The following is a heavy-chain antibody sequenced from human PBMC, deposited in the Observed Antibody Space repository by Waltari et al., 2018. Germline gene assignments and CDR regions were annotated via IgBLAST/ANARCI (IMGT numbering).Heavy chain of an antibody. V-gene: IGHV4-59*01. CDR3: AREGSWGSIDY. Sequence: QVQLQESGSGLVKPSETLSLTCPVSGGPIIHYYWTWIRQPPGKGLEWIGYIYYSGSTNYNPSLKSRVTISVDTSKNQFSLKLSSVTAADTAVYYCAREGSWGSIDYWGQGTLVTVSS. CDR2: IYYSGST. CDR1: GGPIIHYY. D-gene: IGHD1-26*01. J-gene: IGHJ4*02.